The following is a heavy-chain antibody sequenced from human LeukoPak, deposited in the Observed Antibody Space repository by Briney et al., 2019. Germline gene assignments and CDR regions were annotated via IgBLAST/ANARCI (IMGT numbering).Heavy chain of an antibody. V-gene: IGHV4-59*01. J-gene: IGHJ4*02. D-gene: IGHD3-16*01. CDR3: ARGAGGPDY. CDR2: TSYSGDT. Sequence: PSETLSLTCTVSGASISRSYWSWIRQPPGKGLERIGYTSYSGDTNYSPSLESRVTISVDTFNNHFSLRMSSVTAADTAIYFCARGAGGPDYWGQGILVTVSS. CDR1: GASISRSY.